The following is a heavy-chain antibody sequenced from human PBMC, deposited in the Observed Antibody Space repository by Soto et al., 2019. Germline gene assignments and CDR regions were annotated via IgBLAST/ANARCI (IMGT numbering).Heavy chain of an antibody. V-gene: IGHV1-18*01. CDR1: GYTFTNFG. CDR3: SRGGTPMDY. CDR2: ISAYNGNT. Sequence: QVQLVQSGAEVKKPGASVKVSCKASGYTFTNFGISWVRQAPGQGLEWMGWISAYNGNTNYAKKFQGRVTRTTDTYTSTAYMAVRSLRFDDTAVYYCSRGGTPMDYWGQGTLVTVSS. D-gene: IGHD3-16*01. J-gene: IGHJ4*02.